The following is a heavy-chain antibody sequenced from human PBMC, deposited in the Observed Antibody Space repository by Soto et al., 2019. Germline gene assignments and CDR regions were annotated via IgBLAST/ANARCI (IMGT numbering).Heavy chain of an antibody. CDR1: GYPFTVPY. Sequence: ASVNVSCKACGYPFTVPYIYWVRQAAGQGLEWMGWINPSSGGTEFAEKFQGRVTVTRDTSIRTVFLELNSLTSDDTGVYFCARDFRTYSNGVDVWGQGTAVNVS. J-gene: IGHJ6*02. D-gene: IGHD4-4*01. CDR3: ARDFRTYSNGVDV. V-gene: IGHV1-2*02. CDR2: INPSSGGT.